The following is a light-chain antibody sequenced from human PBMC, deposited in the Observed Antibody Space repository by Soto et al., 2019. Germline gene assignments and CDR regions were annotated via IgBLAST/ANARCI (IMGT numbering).Light chain of an antibody. CDR3: ATWDDTLSSWV. V-gene: IGLV1-44*01. J-gene: IGLJ3*02. Sequence: QSVLTQPPSASGTPGQRVTISCSGRNSSIGTNAVNWYQQIPGTAPKLLIYNNNQRPSAVPDRFSGAKSGTSASLTISGLHSDDEADYPCATWDDTLSSWVFGGGTKLTVL. CDR2: NNN. CDR1: NSSIGTNA.